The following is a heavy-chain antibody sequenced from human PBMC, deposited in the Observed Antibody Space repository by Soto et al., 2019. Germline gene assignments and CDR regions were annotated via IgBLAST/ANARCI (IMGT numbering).Heavy chain of an antibody. V-gene: IGHV3-30*03. CDR2: ISYDGSNK. J-gene: IGHJ4*02. CDR1: GFTFSSYG. D-gene: IGHD6-13*01. CDR3: ATHRVCNY. Sequence: QVQLVESGGGVVQPGRSLRLSCAASGFTFSSYGMHWVRQAPGKGLEWVAVISYDGSNKYYADSVKGRFTISRDNSKNTLYLQMNSLRAEDTAVYSCATHRVCNYWAQGTLVTVSS.